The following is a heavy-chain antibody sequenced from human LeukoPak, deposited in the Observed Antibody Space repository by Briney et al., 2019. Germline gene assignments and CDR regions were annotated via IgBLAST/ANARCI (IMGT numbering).Heavy chain of an antibody. Sequence: SETLSLTCTVSGGSISSYYWSWIRQPPGKGLEWIGYIYYSGSTNYNPSLKSRVTISVDTSKNQFSLKLSSVTAADTAVYYCARARDYYDSSAISYYMDVWGKGTTVTISS. D-gene: IGHD3-22*01. CDR1: GGSISSYY. J-gene: IGHJ6*03. CDR3: ARARDYYDSSAISYYMDV. CDR2: IYYSGST. V-gene: IGHV4-59*01.